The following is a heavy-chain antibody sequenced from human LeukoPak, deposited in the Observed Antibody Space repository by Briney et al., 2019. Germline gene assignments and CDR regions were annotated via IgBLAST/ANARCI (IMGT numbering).Heavy chain of an antibody. D-gene: IGHD4-23*01. CDR1: GFTFSSYG. J-gene: IGHJ4*02. CDR3: ARDYGGSSPFDY. Sequence: GGSLRLSCAASGFTFSSYGMSWVRQAPGKGLEWVSGISGNSGTTYYADSVKGRFTISRDNSKNTLYLHMNSLRAEDTAVYYCARDYGGSSPFDYWGQGTLVTVSS. CDR2: ISGNSGTT. V-gene: IGHV3-23*01.